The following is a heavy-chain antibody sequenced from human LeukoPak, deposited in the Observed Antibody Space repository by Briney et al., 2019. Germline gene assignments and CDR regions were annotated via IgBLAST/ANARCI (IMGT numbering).Heavy chain of an antibody. CDR1: GGSVTSYY. J-gene: IGHJ5*02. V-gene: IGHV4-59*02. Sequence: SETLSLTCTVSGGSVTSYYWSWIRQPPGKGLEWIGYIYYSGSTNYNPSLKSRVTISVDSSKNQFSLKLSSVTAADTAVYYCARDRHSSGWWYNWFDPWGQGTLVTVSS. CDR2: IYYSGST. CDR3: ARDRHSSGWWYNWFDP. D-gene: IGHD6-19*01.